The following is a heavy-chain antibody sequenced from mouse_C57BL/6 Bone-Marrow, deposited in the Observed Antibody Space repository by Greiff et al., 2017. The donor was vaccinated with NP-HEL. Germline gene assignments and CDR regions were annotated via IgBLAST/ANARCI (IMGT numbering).Heavy chain of an antibody. V-gene: IGHV3-6*01. CDR1: GYSITSGYY. D-gene: IGHD1-1*01. CDR3: AREVDLRRAY. J-gene: IGHJ3*01. Sequence: EVKLQESGPGLVKPSQSLSLTCSVTGYSITSGYYWNWIRQFPGNKLEWMGYISYDGSNNYNQSLKNRISITRDTSKNQFFLKLNSVTTEDTATYYCAREVDLRRAYWGQGTLVTVSA. CDR2: ISYDGSN.